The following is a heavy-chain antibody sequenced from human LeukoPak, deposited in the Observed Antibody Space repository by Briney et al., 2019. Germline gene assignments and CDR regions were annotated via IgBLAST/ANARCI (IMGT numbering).Heavy chain of an antibody. CDR3: ARSDAIQLWFDY. J-gene: IGHJ4*02. Sequence: HGESLKIFCKGSGYSFTSYWIGWVRQMPGKGLEWMGIIYPGDSDTRYSPSFQGQGTISADKSISTAYLQWSSLKASDTAMYYCARSDAIQLWFDYWGQGTLVTVSS. CDR1: GYSFTSYW. CDR2: IYPGDSDT. V-gene: IGHV5-51*01. D-gene: IGHD5-18*01.